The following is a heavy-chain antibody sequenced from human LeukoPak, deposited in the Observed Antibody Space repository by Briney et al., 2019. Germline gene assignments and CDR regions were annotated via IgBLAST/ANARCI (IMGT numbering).Heavy chain of an antibody. CDR1: GGSISSGDYY. D-gene: IGHD5-18*01. V-gene: IGHV4-30-4*01. CDR2: IYYSGST. J-gene: IGHJ3*02. CDR3: ARDLGYSYGHGAFDI. Sequence: SETLSLTCTVSGGSISSGDYYWSWIRQPPGKGLEWIGYIYYSGSTYYNPSLKSRVTISVDTSKNQFSLKLSSVTAADTAVYYCARDLGYSYGHGAFDIWGQGTMVTVSS.